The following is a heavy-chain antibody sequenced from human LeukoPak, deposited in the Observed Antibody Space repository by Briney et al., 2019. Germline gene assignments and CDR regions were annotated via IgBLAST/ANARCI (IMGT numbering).Heavy chain of an antibody. V-gene: IGHV4-61*05. Sequence: SETLSLTCSVSGGSISSSTYYWGWIRQPPGKGLEGIGYIYNSGSTNYNPSLKSRVTISVDTSKNQFSLKLSSVTAADTAVYHCARRPDIVVVPAAPWGNWFDPWGQGTLVTVSS. CDR2: IYNSGST. J-gene: IGHJ5*02. CDR1: GGSISSSTYY. D-gene: IGHD2-2*01. CDR3: ARRPDIVVVPAAPWGNWFDP.